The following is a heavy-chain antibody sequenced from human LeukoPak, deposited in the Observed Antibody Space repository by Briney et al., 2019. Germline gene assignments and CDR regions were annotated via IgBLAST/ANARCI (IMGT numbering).Heavy chain of an antibody. CDR3: ARERPGSRVLDY. V-gene: IGHV4-34*01. Sequence: SETLSLTCAVYGGSFSGYYWSWIRQPPGKGLEWIGEINHSGSTNYNPSLESRVTISVDTSKNQFSLKLSSVTAADTAVYYCARERPGSRVLDYWGQGTVVTVSS. J-gene: IGHJ4*02. D-gene: IGHD3-10*01. CDR1: GGSFSGYY. CDR2: INHSGST.